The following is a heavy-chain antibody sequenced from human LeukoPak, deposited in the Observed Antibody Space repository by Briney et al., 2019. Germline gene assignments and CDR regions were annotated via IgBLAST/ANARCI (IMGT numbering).Heavy chain of an antibody. CDR1: GGSISSSSYY. V-gene: IGHV4-39*01. CDR3: ARLGYYDFWSGYYFDY. Sequence: PSETLSLTCTVSGGSISSSSYYWGWIRQPPGKGLEWIGSIYYSGSTYYNPSLKSRVTISVDTSKNQFSLKLSSVTAADTAVYYCARLGYYDFWSGYYFDYWAREPWSPSPQ. D-gene: IGHD3-3*01. J-gene: IGHJ4*02. CDR2: IYYSGST.